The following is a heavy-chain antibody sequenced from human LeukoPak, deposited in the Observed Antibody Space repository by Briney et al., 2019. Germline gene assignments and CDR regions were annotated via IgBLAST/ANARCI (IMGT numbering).Heavy chain of an antibody. Sequence: GASVKVSCKASGYTFTGYYMHWVGQAPGQGLEWMGWINPNSGGTNYAQKFQGRVTMTRDTSISTAYMELSRLRSDDTAVYYCARDRIAVAGPYYYTYHMEVWAKGTRATISS. CDR3: ARDRIAVAGPYYYTYHMEV. D-gene: IGHD6-19*01. J-gene: IGHJ6*03. CDR2: INPNSGGT. CDR1: GYTFTGYY. V-gene: IGHV1-2*02.